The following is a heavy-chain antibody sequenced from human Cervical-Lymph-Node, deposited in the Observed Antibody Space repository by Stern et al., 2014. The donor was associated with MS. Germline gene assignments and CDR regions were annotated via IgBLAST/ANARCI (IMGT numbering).Heavy chain of an antibody. CDR1: GYTFTGFF. D-gene: IGHD2-15*01. Sequence: VQLVESGAEVKKPGASVKVSCTASGYTFTGFFLHWVRQAPGQGLEWVGWINPNTGVTKSAQKFQGWVTLTRDTSINTVYMELNRLKSDDTADFYCARGYPFFDNWGQGTLVTVSS. V-gene: IGHV1-2*04. CDR3: ARGYPFFDN. J-gene: IGHJ4*02. CDR2: INPNTGVT.